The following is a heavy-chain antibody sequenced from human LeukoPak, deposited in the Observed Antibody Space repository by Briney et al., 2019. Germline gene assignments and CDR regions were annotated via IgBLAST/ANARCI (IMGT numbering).Heavy chain of an antibody. J-gene: IGHJ6*02. CDR2: ISSSGSTI. Sequence: PGGSLRLSCAASGFTFSSYEMNWVRQATGKGLEWVSYISSSGSTIYYADSVKGRFTISRDNAKNSLYLQMNSLRAEDTAVYYCARDCSSTSCLKHYYYYYGMDVWGQGTTVTVSS. CDR1: GFTFSSYE. V-gene: IGHV3-48*03. D-gene: IGHD2-2*01. CDR3: ARDCSSTSCLKHYYYYYGMDV.